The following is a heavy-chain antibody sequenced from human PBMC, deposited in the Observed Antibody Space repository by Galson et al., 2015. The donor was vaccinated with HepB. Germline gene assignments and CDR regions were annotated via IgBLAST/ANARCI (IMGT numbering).Heavy chain of an antibody. CDR1: GFTFSSYA. Sequence: SLRLSCAASGFTFSSYAMSWVRQAPGKGLEWVSAISGSGGSTYYADSVKGRFTISRDNSKNTLYLQMNSLRAEDTAVYYCAKILLWFGEPLGAFDIWGQGTMVTVSS. J-gene: IGHJ3*02. D-gene: IGHD3-10*01. CDR2: ISGSGGST. CDR3: AKILLWFGEPLGAFDI. V-gene: IGHV3-23*01.